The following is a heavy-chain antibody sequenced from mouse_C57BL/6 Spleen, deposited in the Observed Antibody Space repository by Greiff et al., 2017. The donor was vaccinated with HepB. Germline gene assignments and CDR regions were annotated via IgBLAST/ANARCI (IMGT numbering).Heavy chain of an antibody. CDR1: GYTFTDYY. Sequence: EVQLQQSGPELVKPGASVKISCKASGYTFTDYYMNWVKQSHGKSLEWIGDINPNNGGTSYNQKFKGKATLTVDKSSSTAYMELRSLTSEDSAVYYCAREVHYAMDYWGQGTSVTVSS. CDR2: INPNNGGT. J-gene: IGHJ4*01. CDR3: AREVHYAMDY. V-gene: IGHV1-26*01.